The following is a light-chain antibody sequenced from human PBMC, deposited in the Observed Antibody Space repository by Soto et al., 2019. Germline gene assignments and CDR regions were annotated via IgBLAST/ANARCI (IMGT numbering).Light chain of an antibody. Sequence: DIQMTQSPSTLSASVGDRVTITCRASQSISSWLAWYQQKPGKAPKLLIYDASSLESGVPSRFSGSGPGTEFTLTISSLQPDDFATYYCQQYNSYSITYGGGTKVEIK. CDR3: QQYNSYSIT. J-gene: IGKJ4*01. V-gene: IGKV1-5*01. CDR2: DAS. CDR1: QSISSW.